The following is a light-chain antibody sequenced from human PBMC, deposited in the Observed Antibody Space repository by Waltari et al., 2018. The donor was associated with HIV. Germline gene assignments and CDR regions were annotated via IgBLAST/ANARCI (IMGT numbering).Light chain of an antibody. V-gene: IGLV3-19*01. J-gene: IGLJ2*01. CDR1: SLRIFF. CDR2: GQN. CDR3: NSRDSSGVV. Sequence: SSELTQDPAVSVALGQTVRITCQGASLRIFFASWYQQKPGQAPVLVIYGQNNRPSGIPDRFSVSNSGNTTSLTITGAQAEDEADYYCNSRDSSGVVVGGGTKLTVL.